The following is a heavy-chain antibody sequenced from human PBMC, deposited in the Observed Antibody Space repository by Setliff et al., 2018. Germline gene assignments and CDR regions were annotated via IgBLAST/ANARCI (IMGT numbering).Heavy chain of an antibody. V-gene: IGHV5-51*01. Sequence: PGESLKISCKGSGYSFPDYWIAWVRQMPGKGLECMGIIYPGDSDTRYSPSFQGQVTMSLDRSITTAYLQWDSLKASDTAIYYCAQKHQRASWAFDPWGRGTLVTVSS. CDR2: IYPGDSDT. D-gene: IGHD2-2*01. CDR3: AQKHQRASWAFDP. J-gene: IGHJ5*02. CDR1: GYSFPDYW.